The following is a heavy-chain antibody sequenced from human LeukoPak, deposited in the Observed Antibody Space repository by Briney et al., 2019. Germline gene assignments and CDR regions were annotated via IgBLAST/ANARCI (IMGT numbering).Heavy chain of an antibody. CDR1: GLIFRTFW. J-gene: IGHJ4*02. Sequence: GGSLRLSRASSGLIFRTFWMHYLRQAPGKGLVWVCSINPEETTTNYADAVKGGFTISRDNAKNTLYLQMNSLRAEDTAVDYCARGGLEPVDYWGQGTLVTVSS. V-gene: IGHV3-74*01. D-gene: IGHD1-14*01. CDR3: ARGGLEPVDY. CDR2: INPEETTT.